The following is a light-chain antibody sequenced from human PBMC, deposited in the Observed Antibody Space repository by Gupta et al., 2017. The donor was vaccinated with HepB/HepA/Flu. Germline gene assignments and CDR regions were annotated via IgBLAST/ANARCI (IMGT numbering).Light chain of an antibody. CDR2: AAS. V-gene: IGKV1-6*01. Sequence: AIQMTQSPSSLSASVGDRVTITCRASQGIRDDLAWYQQKPGKPPKLLIYAASSVESGVPSRFSGSGAGTDFTLTISSLQHEDFATYYCLQDYNYLTFGQGTKLEIK. J-gene: IGKJ2*01. CDR1: QGIRDD. CDR3: LQDYNYLT.